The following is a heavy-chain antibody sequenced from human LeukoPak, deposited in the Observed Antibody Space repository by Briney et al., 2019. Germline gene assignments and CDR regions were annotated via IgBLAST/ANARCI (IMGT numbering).Heavy chain of an antibody. CDR1: GYTFTSYY. D-gene: IGHD2-2*01. V-gene: IGHV1-46*01. CDR2: INPSGGST. Sequence: TSVKVSCMASGYTFTSYYMHWVRQAPGQGLEWMGIINPSGGSTSYAQKFQGRVTMTRDMSTSTVYMELSSLRSEDTAVYYCARALPAAFVEWFDPWGQGTLVTVSS. CDR3: ARALPAAFVEWFDP. J-gene: IGHJ5*02.